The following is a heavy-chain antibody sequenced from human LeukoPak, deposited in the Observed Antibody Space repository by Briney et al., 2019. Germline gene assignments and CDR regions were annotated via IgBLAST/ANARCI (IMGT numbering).Heavy chain of an antibody. D-gene: IGHD2-2*01. CDR3: ARRTLRYCSSTSCYSFDY. Sequence: TSSETLSLTCAVYGGSFSGYYWSWIRQPPGKGLEWIGEINHSGSTNYNPSLKSRVTISVDTSKNQFSLKLSSVTAADTAVYYCARRTLRYCSSTSCYSFDYWGQGTLVTVSS. CDR1: GGSFSGYY. V-gene: IGHV4-34*01. J-gene: IGHJ4*02. CDR2: INHSGST.